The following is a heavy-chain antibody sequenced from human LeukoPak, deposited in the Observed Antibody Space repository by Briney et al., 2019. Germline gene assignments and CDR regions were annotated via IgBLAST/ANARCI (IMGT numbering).Heavy chain of an antibody. CDR1: GGSISSYY. Sequence: SETLSLTCTVSGGSISSYYWSWMRQPPGKGLEWIGYIYYSGSTNYNPSLKSRVTISVDTSKNQFSLKLSSVTAADTAVYYCARATYYYDTSGYYGFDYWGQGTLVTVSS. V-gene: IGHV4-59*01. CDR2: IYYSGST. J-gene: IGHJ4*02. CDR3: ARATYYYDTSGYYGFDY. D-gene: IGHD3-22*01.